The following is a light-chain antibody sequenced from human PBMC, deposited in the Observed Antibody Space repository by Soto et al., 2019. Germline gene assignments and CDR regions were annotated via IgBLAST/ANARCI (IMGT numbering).Light chain of an antibody. V-gene: IGKV3-20*01. CDR2: GAS. CDR3: QQYGSSPII. Sequence: EIVLTQSPGTLSLSPGERATHSCRASQSVSSSYLAWYQQKPGQAPRLLIYGASSRATGIPDRFSGSGSGTDFTLTISRLEPEDFAVYYCQQYGSSPIIFGQGTRLEIK. CDR1: QSVSSSY. J-gene: IGKJ5*01.